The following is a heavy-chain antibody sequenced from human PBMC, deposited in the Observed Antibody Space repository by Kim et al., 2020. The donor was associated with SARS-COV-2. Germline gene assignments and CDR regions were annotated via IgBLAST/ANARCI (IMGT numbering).Heavy chain of an antibody. J-gene: IGHJ6*01. CDR1: GLIFSSYW. CDR2: INSDGSSA. CDR3: ARVPRVVVGGHHYYYG. Sequence: VGSLRLSCSASGLIFSSYWMHLVRQVPGKGLDWVSLINSDGSSATYADSVKGRFTISRDNARNTVYLQMNSLRVEDTAENYCARVPRVVVGGHHYYYG. D-gene: IGHD2-15*01. V-gene: IGHV3-74*01.